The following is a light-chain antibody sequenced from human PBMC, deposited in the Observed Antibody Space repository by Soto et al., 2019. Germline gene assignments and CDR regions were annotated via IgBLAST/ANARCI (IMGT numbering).Light chain of an antibody. Sequence: EIVLTQSTGTLSLSPGERATLSCRASQSVSSSYLAWYQQKPGQAPRLLIYGASSRATGIPDRFSGSGSGTDFTLTISRQEPEDFAVYYCQQYGSSPPRHTFGQGTKLEIK. V-gene: IGKV3-20*01. J-gene: IGKJ2*01. CDR2: GAS. CDR3: QQYGSSPPRHT. CDR1: QSVSSSY.